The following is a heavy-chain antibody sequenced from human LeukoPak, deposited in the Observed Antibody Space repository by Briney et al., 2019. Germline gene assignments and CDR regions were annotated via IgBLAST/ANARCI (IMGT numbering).Heavy chain of an antibody. J-gene: IGHJ4*02. Sequence: GGSLRLSCAASGFTFNTYGMSWVRQAPGKGLEWVSGISGSGGATYYADSVKGRFTISRDDPHSTLYLQMNSLRAEDTAVYYCATYRQVLLPFESWGQGTLVTVSS. CDR1: GFTFNTYG. D-gene: IGHD2-8*02. CDR2: ISGSGGAT. V-gene: IGHV3-23*01. CDR3: ATYRQVLLPFES.